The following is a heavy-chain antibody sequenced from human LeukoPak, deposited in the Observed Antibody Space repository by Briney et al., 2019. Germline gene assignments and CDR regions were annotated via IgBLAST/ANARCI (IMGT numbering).Heavy chain of an antibody. CDR2: ISYDGSNK. V-gene: IGHV3-30*03. CDR3: ARDIAEFGSDTGMDV. D-gene: IGHD1-26*01. CDR1: GFTFSSYG. Sequence: GGSLRLSCAASGFTFSSYGMHWVRQAPGKGLEWVAVISYDGSNKYYADSVKGRFTISRDNSKNTLYLQMNSLRAEDTAVYYCARDIAEFGSDTGMDVWGQGTTVTVSS. J-gene: IGHJ6*02.